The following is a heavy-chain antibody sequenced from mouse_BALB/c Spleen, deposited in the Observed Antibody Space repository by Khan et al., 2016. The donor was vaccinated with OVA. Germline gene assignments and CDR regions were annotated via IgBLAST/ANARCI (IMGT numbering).Heavy chain of an antibody. CDR3: NIHGYVAGFTY. V-gene: IGHV1S135*01. D-gene: IGHD2-2*01. Sequence: VQLKQSGPELMKPGASVKISCKASGYSFTSSYIHWLMQSHGKSLEWIGYIDPFSGGTTYNQKFKGKATLTVDKSSSTAYIQLSNLTSEDSAVYYCNIHGYVAGFTYWGQGTLVTVSS. CDR2: IDPFSGGT. CDR1: GYSFTSSY. J-gene: IGHJ3*01.